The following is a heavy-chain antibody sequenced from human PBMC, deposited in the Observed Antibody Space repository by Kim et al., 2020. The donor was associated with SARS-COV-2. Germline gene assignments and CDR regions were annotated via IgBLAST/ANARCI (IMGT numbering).Heavy chain of an antibody. CDR1: GFTFTNYW. D-gene: IGHD6-6*01. J-gene: IGHJ4*02. Sequence: GGSLRLSCAASGFTFTNYWMTWVRQAPGKGLEWVANIKQDGSVKYYVDSVKGRFTISRDNAKNSLYLQMNSLRVEDTAVYYCARIGYSSSSLDYWGQGTLVTVSS. CDR3: ARIGYSSSSLDY. V-gene: IGHV3-7*01. CDR2: IKQDGSVK.